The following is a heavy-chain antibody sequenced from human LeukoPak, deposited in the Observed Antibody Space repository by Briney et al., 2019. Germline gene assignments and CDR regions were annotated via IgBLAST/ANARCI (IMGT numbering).Heavy chain of an antibody. Sequence: GGSLRLSCAASGFTVSSNYMSWVRQAPGRGLERVSVIYSGGSTYYADSVKGRFTISRDNSKNTLYLQMNSLRAEDTAVYYCASGGGYYDSSGYPYNWFDPWGQGTLVTVSS. CDR2: IYSGGST. D-gene: IGHD3-22*01. CDR1: GFTVSSNY. CDR3: ASGGGYYDSSGYPYNWFDP. J-gene: IGHJ5*02. V-gene: IGHV3-53*01.